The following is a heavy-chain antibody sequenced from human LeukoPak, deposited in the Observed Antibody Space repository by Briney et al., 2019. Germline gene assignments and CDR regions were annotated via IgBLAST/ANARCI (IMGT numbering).Heavy chain of an antibody. CDR2: IYYSGST. V-gene: IGHV4-59*01. J-gene: IGHJ4*02. CDR1: GGSISSYY. Sequence: SETLSLTCTVSGGSISSYYWNWIRQPPGKGLEWIGYIYYSGSTNYNPSLKGRVTISVDTSKNQFSLKLSSVTAADTAVYYCARGYCSSTSCPFDYWGQGTLVTVSS. D-gene: IGHD2-2*01. CDR3: ARGYCSSTSCPFDY.